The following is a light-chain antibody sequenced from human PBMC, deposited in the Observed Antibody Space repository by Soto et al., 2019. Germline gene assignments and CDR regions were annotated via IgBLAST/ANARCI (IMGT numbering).Light chain of an antibody. V-gene: IGKV3-20*01. J-gene: IGKJ1*01. CDR2: GAS. Sequence: EIVLTQSPGTLSLSPGERATLSCRASQSVSSSDLAWYQQKPGQAPRLLIYGASSRATGIPDRFSGSGSGTDFTLTISRLEPDDFAVYYCQQYGSSPQTFGQGTKVEIK. CDR3: QQYGSSPQT. CDR1: QSVSSSD.